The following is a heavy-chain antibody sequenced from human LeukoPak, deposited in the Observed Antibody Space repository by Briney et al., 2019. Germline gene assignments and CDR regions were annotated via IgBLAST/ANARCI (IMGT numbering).Heavy chain of an antibody. CDR1: GGSVSSGSFY. D-gene: IGHD1-26*01. CDR2: IYYTGST. J-gene: IGHJ4*02. CDR3: ARGSRGSYSRGVDY. V-gene: IGHV4-61*01. Sequence: SETLSLTCTVSGGSVSSGSFYWSWIRQPPGKGLEWFGNIYYTGSTNYNPSLKSRVTISVDTSKNQFSLKLSSVTAADTAVYYCARGSRGSYSRGVDYWGQGTLVTVSS.